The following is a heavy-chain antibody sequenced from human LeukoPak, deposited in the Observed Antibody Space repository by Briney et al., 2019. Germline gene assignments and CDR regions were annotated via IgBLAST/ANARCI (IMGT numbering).Heavy chain of an antibody. CDR3: ARGMGIAAAGTIDY. J-gene: IGHJ4*02. CDR2: IIPIFGTA. D-gene: IGHD6-13*01. Sequence: SVKVSCKASGGTFSSYAISWVRQAPGQGLEWMGGIIPIFGTANYAQKFQGRVTITADESTSTAYMELSSLRSEDTAVYYCARGMGIAAAGTIDYWGQGTLVTVSS. CDR1: GGTFSSYA. V-gene: IGHV1-69*13.